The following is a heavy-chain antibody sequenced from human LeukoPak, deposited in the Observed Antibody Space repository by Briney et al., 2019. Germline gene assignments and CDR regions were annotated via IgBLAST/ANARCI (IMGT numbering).Heavy chain of an antibody. J-gene: IGHJ4*02. CDR3: ARDPTTVMTPGDF. D-gene: IGHD4-23*01. V-gene: IGHV7-4-1*02. CDR1: GYTFTSYA. Sequence: GASVKLSCRASGYTFTSYAMNWVRQAPGQGLEWMGWINTNTGNPTYAQGFTGRFVFSLDTSVSTAYLQISSLKAKDTAVYYCARDPTTVMTPGDFWGQGTLVTVSS. CDR2: INTNTGNP.